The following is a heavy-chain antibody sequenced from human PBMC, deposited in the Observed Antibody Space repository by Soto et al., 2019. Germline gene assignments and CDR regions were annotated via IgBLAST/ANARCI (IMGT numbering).Heavy chain of an antibody. D-gene: IGHD2-2*02. CDR3: ARHRTYCSSTSCYNYNWFDP. V-gene: IGHV5-51*01. CDR2: IYPGDSDT. CDR1: GYSFTSYW. J-gene: IGHJ5*02. Sequence: GESLKISCKGSGYSFTSYWIGWVRQMPRKGLEWMGIIYPGDSDTRYSPSFQGQVTISADKSISTAYLQWSSLKASDTAMYYCARHRTYCSSTSCYNYNWFDPWGQGXLVTVYS.